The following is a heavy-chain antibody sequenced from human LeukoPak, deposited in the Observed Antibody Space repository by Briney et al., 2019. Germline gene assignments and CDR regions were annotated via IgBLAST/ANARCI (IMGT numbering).Heavy chain of an antibody. V-gene: IGHV4-34*01. CDR1: GGSFSGYY. CDR2: INHSGST. J-gene: IGHJ3*02. D-gene: IGHD2-2*01. Sequence: SETLSLTCAVYGGSFSGYYWSWIRQPPGKGLEWIGEINHSGSTNYNPSLKSRVTISVDTSKNQFSLKLSSVTAADTAVYYCASMENYCSSTSCYYRSAFDIWGQGTMVTVSS. CDR3: ASMENYCSSTSCYYRSAFDI.